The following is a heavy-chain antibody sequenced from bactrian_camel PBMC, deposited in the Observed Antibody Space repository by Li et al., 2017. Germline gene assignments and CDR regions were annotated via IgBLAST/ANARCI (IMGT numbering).Heavy chain of an antibody. Sequence: HVQLVESGGGSVQTGESRRLSCAASGFIDSRYCMGWFRQAQGKERVAVAAHYTGTATTYVADSVKGRFAISEDSAKNTVWLQMNNLQSEDTALYYCAKGLFSTADGLGHTVRGQGTQATVS. V-gene: IGHV3S1*01. D-gene: IGHD1*01. CDR1: GFIDSRYC. J-gene: IGHJ4*01. CDR2: HYTGTATT.